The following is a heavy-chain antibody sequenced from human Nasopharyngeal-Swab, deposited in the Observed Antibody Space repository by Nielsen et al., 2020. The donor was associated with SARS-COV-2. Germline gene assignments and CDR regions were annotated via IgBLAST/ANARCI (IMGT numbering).Heavy chain of an antibody. J-gene: IGHJ6*04. CDR2: INPSGGST. D-gene: IGHD6-13*01. Sequence: ASVKVSCKASGYTFTSYYMHWVRQAPGQGLEWMGIINPSGGSTSYAQKFQGRVTMTRDTSTSTVYMELSSLRSEDTAVYYCARVRRIAAAASYGMDVWGKGTTVTVSS. V-gene: IGHV1-46*01. CDR3: ARVRRIAAAASYGMDV. CDR1: GYTFTSYY.